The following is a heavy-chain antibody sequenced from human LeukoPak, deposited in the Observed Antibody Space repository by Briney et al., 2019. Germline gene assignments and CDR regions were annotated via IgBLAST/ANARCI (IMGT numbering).Heavy chain of an antibody. J-gene: IGHJ4*02. CDR2: ISYSGTT. CDR1: GGSISSSNYY. V-gene: IGHV4-39*01. Sequence: SETLSLTCTVSGGSISSSNYYWGWIRQPSGEGLDWIGSISYSGTGSISYSGTTYYNPSLRSRVTISLDTSKNQFLLKLRSVTAADTAVYYCARRGKSDFWIEYWGQGTLVTVSS. CDR3: ARRGKSDFWIEY. D-gene: IGHD3-3*01.